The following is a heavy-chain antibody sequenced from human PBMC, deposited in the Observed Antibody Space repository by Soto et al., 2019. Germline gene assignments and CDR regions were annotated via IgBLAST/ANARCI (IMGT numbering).Heavy chain of an antibody. J-gene: IGHJ6*02. CDR2: ISYDGSNT. Sequence: PGGSLRLSCAASGFTFSSYAMHWVRQAPGKWLEWVAVISYDGSNTYYADSVKGRFTISRDNSKNTLYLQMNSLRAEDTAVYYCARDRVVGVTDPNYCGYYAMDYWGQGXTVTVSS. D-gene: IGHD2-21*02. V-gene: IGHV3-30-3*01. CDR1: GFTFSSYA. CDR3: ARDRVVGVTDPNYCGYYAMDY.